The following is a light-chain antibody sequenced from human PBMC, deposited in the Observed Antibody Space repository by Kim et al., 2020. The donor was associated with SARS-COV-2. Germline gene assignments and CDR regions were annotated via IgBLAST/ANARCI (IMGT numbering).Light chain of an antibody. J-gene: IGKJ4*01. Sequence: DIVMTQSPDSLAVSLGERATINCKCSQSVLYSSNNKNYLAWYQQKPGQPPKLLIYWASTRESGVPDRFSGSGSGTDFTLTISSLQAEDVAVYYCQQYYSTITFGGGTKVDIK. V-gene: IGKV4-1*01. CDR3: QQYYSTIT. CDR1: QSVLYSSNNKNY. CDR2: WAS.